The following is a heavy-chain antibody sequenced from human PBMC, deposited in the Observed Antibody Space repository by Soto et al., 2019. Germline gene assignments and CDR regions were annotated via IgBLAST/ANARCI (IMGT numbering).Heavy chain of an antibody. J-gene: IGHJ4*02. CDR3: VRDPQRNDY. V-gene: IGHV1-18*04. CDR1: GYDFSSYG. Sequence: VQLVPSGAEVKKPGASVKVSCKASGYDFSSYGISWVRQAPGQGLEWMGWISASNGNRDYAQQFQGRVTMTSDTSRTTAYMELRSLRSDDTDVYYCVRDPQRNDYWGQGTLVNVSS. CDR2: ISASNGNR. D-gene: IGHD2-2*01.